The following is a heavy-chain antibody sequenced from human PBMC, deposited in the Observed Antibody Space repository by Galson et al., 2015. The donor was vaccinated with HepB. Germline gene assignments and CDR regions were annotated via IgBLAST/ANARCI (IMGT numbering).Heavy chain of an antibody. CDR3: AKAYVGVLRAFDI. Sequence: SLRLSCAASGFTFSSYAMSWVRQAPGKGLEWVSAISGSGGSTYYADSVKGRFTISRDSSKNTLYLQMNSLRAEDTAVYYCAKAYVGVLRAFDIWGQGTMVTVSS. CDR1: GFTFSSYA. D-gene: IGHD3-10*02. CDR2: ISGSGGST. V-gene: IGHV3-23*01. J-gene: IGHJ3*02.